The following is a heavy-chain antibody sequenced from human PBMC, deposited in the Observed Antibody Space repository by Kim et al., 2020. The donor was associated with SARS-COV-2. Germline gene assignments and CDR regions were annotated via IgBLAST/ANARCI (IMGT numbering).Heavy chain of an antibody. CDR2: INSDGSST. D-gene: IGHD6-13*01. J-gene: IGHJ4*02. CDR3: ARASRSSSWYSVDY. V-gene: IGHV3-74*01. Sequence: GGSLRLSCAASGFTFSSYWMHWGRQAPGKGLVWVSRINSDGSSTSYADSVKGRFTISRDNAKNTLYLQMNSLRAEDTAVYYCARASRSSSWYSVDYWGQGTLVTVSS. CDR1: GFTFSSYW.